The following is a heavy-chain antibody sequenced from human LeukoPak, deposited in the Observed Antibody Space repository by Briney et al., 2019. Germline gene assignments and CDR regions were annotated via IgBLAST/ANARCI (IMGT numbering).Heavy chain of an antibody. CDR3: ARRIAAAGVYYFDY. V-gene: IGHV4-34*01. CDR2: INHSGST. D-gene: IGHD6-13*01. CDR1: GGSFSGYY. J-gene: IGHJ4*02. Sequence: PSETLSLTCAVYGGSFSGYYWSWIGQPPGKGLEWIGEINHSGSTNYNPSLKSRVTISVDTSKNQFSLKLSSVTAADTAVYYCARRIAAAGVYYFDYWGQGTLVTVSS.